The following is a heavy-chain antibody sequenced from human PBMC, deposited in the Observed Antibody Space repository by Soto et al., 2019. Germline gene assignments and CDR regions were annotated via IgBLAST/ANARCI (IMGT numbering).Heavy chain of an antibody. V-gene: IGHV2-5*02. CDR3: AHRLTGIWFDT. CDR2: IYWDDDK. Sequence: GPTLVNPTQTLTLTCTFSGFSLSTSGVGVGWIRQPPGKALEWLALIYWDDDKRYSPSLKSRLTITKDTSKNQVVLRMTNMDPVDTGTYFCAHRLTGIWFDTWGQGTLVTVSS. J-gene: IGHJ5*02. CDR1: GFSLSTSGVG. D-gene: IGHD6-13*01.